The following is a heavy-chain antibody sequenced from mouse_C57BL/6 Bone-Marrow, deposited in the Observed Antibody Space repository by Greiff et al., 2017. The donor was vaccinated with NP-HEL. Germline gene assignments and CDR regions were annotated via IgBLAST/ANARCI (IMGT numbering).Heavy chain of an antibody. Sequence: VQLQQSGPGLVQPSQSLSITCTVSGFSLTSYGVHWVRQSPGKGLEWLGVIWSGGSTDYNAAFISRLSISKDNSKSQVFFKMNSLQADDTAIYYCARKDYGSRSGFAYWGQGTLVTVSA. V-gene: IGHV2-2*01. D-gene: IGHD1-1*01. J-gene: IGHJ3*01. CDR3: ARKDYGSRSGFAY. CDR1: GFSLTSYG. CDR2: IWSGGST.